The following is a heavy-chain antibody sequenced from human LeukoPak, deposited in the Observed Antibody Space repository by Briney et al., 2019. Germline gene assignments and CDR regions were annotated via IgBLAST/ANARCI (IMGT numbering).Heavy chain of an antibody. V-gene: IGHV3-48*02. CDR1: GFTFSRYS. J-gene: IGHJ1*01. D-gene: IGHD3-10*01. CDR3: AREGSGSYYKFFQH. CDR2: ISSGSSTI. Sequence: GGSLRLSCAASGFTFSRYSMNWVRQAPGKGLECVSYISSGSSTIYYADSVKGRFTISRDNAKNSLYLQMNSLRDEDTAVYYCAREGSGSYYKFFQHWGQGTLVTVSS.